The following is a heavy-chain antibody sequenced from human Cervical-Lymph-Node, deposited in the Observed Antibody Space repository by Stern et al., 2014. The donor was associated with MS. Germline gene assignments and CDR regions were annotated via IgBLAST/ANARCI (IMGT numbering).Heavy chain of an antibody. CDR3: ARHQAGIAAD. J-gene: IGHJ4*02. V-gene: IGHV1-69*01. CDR1: GDTFSTLD. CDR2: TSPLFGSA. Sequence: QVQLEQSGAEVKKPGSSVKVSCKASGDTFSTLDIGWVRQAPGQGPELLGGTSPLFGSANYAKKFQGRVDFYADDSTSTTYMELTSLRSEDTAVYYCARHQAGIAADWGQGTLVTVSS. D-gene: IGHD6-13*01.